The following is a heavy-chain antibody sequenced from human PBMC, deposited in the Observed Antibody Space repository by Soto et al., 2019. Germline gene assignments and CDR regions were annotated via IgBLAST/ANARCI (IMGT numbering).Heavy chain of an antibody. CDR3: ARRQWHYMDV. V-gene: IGHV3-30*03. CDR1: GFTFSSYG. Sequence: GGSLRLSCAASGFTFSSYGMHWVRQAPGKGLEWVAVISYDGSNKYYADSVKGRFTISRDNSKNTLYLQMNSLRAEDTAVYYCARRQWHYMDVWGKGTTVTVSS. CDR2: ISYDGSNK. D-gene: IGHD6-19*01. J-gene: IGHJ6*03.